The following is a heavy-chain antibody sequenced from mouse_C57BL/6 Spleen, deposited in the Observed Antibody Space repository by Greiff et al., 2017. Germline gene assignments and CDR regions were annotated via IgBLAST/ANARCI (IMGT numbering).Heavy chain of an antibody. V-gene: IGHV8-12*01. Sequence: QVTLKVSGPGILQSSQTLSLTCSFSGFSLSTSGMGVSWIRQPSGKGLEWLAHIYWDDDKRYNPSLMSRLTLSKDTSRNQVFLKITSVDTADTATYYCARRGTTVVGFDDWGQGTTLTVSS. CDR2: IYWDDDK. D-gene: IGHD1-1*01. CDR1: GFSLSTSGMG. CDR3: ARRGTTVVGFDD. J-gene: IGHJ2*01.